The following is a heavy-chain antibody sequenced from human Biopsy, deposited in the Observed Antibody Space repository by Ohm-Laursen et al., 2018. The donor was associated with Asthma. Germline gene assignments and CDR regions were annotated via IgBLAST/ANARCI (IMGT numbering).Heavy chain of an antibody. CDR2: HDREEGGT. CDR3: ASDFPKDYVRYNFQF. V-gene: IGHV1-24*01. J-gene: IGHJ4*02. CDR1: GYSLTDLS. D-gene: IGHD4-17*01. Sequence: AASVKVSCKISGYSLTDLSMHWVRQAPGQGLEWMGGHDREEGGTVNARRFQGRVTMTEDTSTDTAYMELSSLSSGDTAVYYCASDFPKDYVRYNFQFWGQGTLVTVSS.